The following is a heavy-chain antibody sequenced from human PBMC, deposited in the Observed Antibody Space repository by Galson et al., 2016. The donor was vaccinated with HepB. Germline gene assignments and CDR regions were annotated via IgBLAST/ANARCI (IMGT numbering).Heavy chain of an antibody. CDR2: INPADSET. V-gene: IGHV5-51*01. D-gene: IGHD2-8*02. CDR1: GYNFINYW. CDR3: ARHAAPLIPGYSTGFLPLSY. Sequence: QSGAEVKKPGESLKISCKGSGYNFINYWIGWVRQMPGKGLELMAIINPADSETRYSPAFQGRVTISVDKSINTAYLQWRSLQASDTAMYYCARHAAPLIPGYSTGFLPLSYWGQGTLVTVSA. J-gene: IGHJ4*02.